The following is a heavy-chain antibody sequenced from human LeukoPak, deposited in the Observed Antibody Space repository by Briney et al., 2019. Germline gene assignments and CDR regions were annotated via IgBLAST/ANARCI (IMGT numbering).Heavy chain of an antibody. J-gene: IGHJ3*02. V-gene: IGHV4-38-2*01. Sequence: SETLSLTCAVSGYSISSGYYWGWIRQPPGKGLEWIGSIYHSGSTYYNPSIKSRVTISVDTSKNQFSLKLSSVTAADTAVYYCARRLYDFWSCYPDDAFDIWGQGTMVTVSS. CDR2: IYHSGST. CDR1: GYSISSGYY. D-gene: IGHD3-3*01. CDR3: ARRLYDFWSCYPDDAFDI.